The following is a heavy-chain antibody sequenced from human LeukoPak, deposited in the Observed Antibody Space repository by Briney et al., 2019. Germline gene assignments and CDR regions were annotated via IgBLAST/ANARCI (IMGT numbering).Heavy chain of an antibody. CDR3: AKRARPFGGGFDY. CDR2: IYSGGRT. V-gene: IGHV3-53*01. CDR1: GFTVSSSY. J-gene: IGHJ4*02. D-gene: IGHD3-16*01. Sequence: GGSLRLSCAASGFTVSSSYMSWLRQAPGKGLEWVSVIYSGGRTSYADSVKGRFTVSRDNSKNTLYLQMNSLRAEDTAVYYCAKRARPFGGGFDYWGQGTLVSVSS.